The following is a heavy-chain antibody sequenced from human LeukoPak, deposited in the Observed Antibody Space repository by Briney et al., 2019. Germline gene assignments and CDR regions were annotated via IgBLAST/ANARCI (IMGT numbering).Heavy chain of an antibody. CDR3: ARGSSGMAYFDY. Sequence: PSETLSLTCAVYGGSFSGYYWSWIRQPPGKGLEWIGEINHSGSTNYNLSLKSRVTISVDTSKNQFSLKLSSVTAADTAVYYCARGSSGMAYFDYWGQGTLVTVSS. CDR1: GGSFSGYY. D-gene: IGHD1-1*01. V-gene: IGHV4-34*01. CDR2: INHSGST. J-gene: IGHJ4*02.